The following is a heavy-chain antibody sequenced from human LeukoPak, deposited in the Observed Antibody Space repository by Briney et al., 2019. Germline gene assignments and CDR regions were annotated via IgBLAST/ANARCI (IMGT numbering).Heavy chain of an antibody. CDR3: AKYNRWGYYDSSGYFDY. Sequence: SGGSLRLSCAASGSTFSSYGMHWVRQAPGKGLEWVAVISYDGSNKYYADSVKGRFTISRDNSKNTLYLQMNSLRAEDTAVYYCAKYNRWGYYDSSGYFDYWGQGTLVTVSS. V-gene: IGHV3-30*18. CDR2: ISYDGSNK. CDR1: GSTFSSYG. J-gene: IGHJ4*02. D-gene: IGHD3-22*01.